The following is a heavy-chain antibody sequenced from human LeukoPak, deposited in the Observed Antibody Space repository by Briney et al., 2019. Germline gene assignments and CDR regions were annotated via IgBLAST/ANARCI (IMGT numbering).Heavy chain of an antibody. CDR3: ARVFSSSSWYYSDY. D-gene: IGHD6-13*01. Sequence: PGGSLRLSCAASGFTFDDYGMSWVRQVPGKGLEWVSNINWNGGSTGYADSVKGRFTISRDNAKNSLYLQMNSLRAEDTALYYCARVFSSSSWYYSDYWGQGTLVTVSS. V-gene: IGHV3-20*04. CDR1: GFTFDDYG. CDR2: INWNGGST. J-gene: IGHJ4*02.